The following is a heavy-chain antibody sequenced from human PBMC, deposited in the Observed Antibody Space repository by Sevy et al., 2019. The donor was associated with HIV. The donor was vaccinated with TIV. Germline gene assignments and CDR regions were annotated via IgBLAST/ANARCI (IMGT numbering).Heavy chain of an antibody. CDR3: ARADYGAGSYSPYYSYYYGMDV. CDR2: INPSGGST. J-gene: IGHJ6*02. CDR1: GYTYTSYY. D-gene: IGHD3-10*01. Sequence: ASVKVACKASGYTYTSYYMHWVRQAPGQGLEWMGIINPSGGSTSYAQKFQGRVTMTRDTSTSTVYMELSSLRSEDTAGNYCARADYGAGSYSPYYSYYYGMDVWGQGTTVTVSS. V-gene: IGHV1-46*01.